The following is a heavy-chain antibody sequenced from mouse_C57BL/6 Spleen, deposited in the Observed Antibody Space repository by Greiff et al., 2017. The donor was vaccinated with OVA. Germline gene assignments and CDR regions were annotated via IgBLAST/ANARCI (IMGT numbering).Heavy chain of an antibody. CDR1: GFTFSSYP. V-gene: IGHV5-9*01. J-gene: IGHJ2*01. D-gene: IGHD3-3*01. Sequence: DVKLVESGGGLVKPGGSLKLSCAASGFTFSSYPMSWVRQTPEKRLEWVATISGGGGNTYYPDSVKGRFTISRDNAKNTLYLQMSSLRSEDTALYYCARRDLLDYWGQGTTLTVSS. CDR2: ISGGGGNT. CDR3: ARRDLLDY.